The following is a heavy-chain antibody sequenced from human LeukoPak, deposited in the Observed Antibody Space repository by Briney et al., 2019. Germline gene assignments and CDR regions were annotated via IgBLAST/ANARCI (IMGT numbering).Heavy chain of an antibody. J-gene: IGHJ6*03. CDR2: ISSSSSYI. CDR3: ARGKPPTGLRYYYYYYMDV. CDR1: GFTFSSYS. Sequence: GGSLRLSCAASGFTFSSYSMNWVRQAPGKGLEWVSSISSSSSYIYYADSVKGRFTISRDNAKNSLYLQMNSLRAEDTAVYYCARGKPPTGLRYYYYYYMDVWGKETTVTVSS. V-gene: IGHV3-21*01.